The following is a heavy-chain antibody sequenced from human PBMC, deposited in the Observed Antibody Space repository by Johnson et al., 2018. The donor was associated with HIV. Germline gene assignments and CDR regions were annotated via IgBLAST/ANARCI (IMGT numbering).Heavy chain of an antibody. CDR1: GFTFSSYA. CDR2: LSGSGGST. D-gene: IGHD6-6*01. J-gene: IGHJ3*02. CDR3: ARGRIAARPI. V-gene: IGHV3-23*04. Sequence: VQLVESGGGLVQPGGSLRLSCAASGFTFSSYAMSWVRQAPGKGLEWVSGLSGSGGSTSYADSVKGRFTISRDNSKNTLYLQRNSLRAEDTAVYYCARGRIAARPIWGQGTMVTVSS.